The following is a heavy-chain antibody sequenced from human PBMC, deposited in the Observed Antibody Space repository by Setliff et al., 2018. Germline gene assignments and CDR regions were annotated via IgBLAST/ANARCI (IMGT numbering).Heavy chain of an antibody. D-gene: IGHD6-19*01. CDR2: IFSKGST. CDR3: ARFIAVSGLDY. J-gene: IGHJ4*02. CDR1: GGSITSGNYY. Sequence: ASETLSLTCTVSGGSITSGNYYWSWVRQSAEGGLEWIGHIFSKGSTNSNPSLMSRISISVDASKNQFSLRLRSVTAADTAVYYCARFIAVSGLDYWGQGTLVTVSS. V-gene: IGHV4-61*09.